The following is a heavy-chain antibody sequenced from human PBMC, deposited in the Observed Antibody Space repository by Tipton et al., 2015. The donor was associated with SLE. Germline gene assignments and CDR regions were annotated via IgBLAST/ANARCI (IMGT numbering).Heavy chain of an antibody. CDR1: GGSISSYF. J-gene: IGHJ5*02. D-gene: IGHD4-17*01. CDR2: VYYTGSA. Sequence: TLSLTCTVFGGSISSYFWSWLRQSPGRGLEYIGNVYYTGSANYNPSLKGRVAIAVDTSKSQFSLNLRSVTAADTAVYYCARTTTMTRGRFDPWGQGILVTVSS. V-gene: IGHV4-59*01. CDR3: ARTTTMTRGRFDP.